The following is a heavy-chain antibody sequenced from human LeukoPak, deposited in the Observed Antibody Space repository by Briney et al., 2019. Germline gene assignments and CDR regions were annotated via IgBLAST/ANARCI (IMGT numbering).Heavy chain of an antibody. Sequence: PSETLSLTCALDGGSFSGYYWSWIRQPPGKVLEWIGEINHSGSPNYNPSLKSRVTISVDTSKNQFSLKLSSVTAADTAVYYCARGESHGSGSFDYWGQGTLVTVSS. J-gene: IGHJ4*02. CDR3: ARGESHGSGSFDY. D-gene: IGHD3-10*01. V-gene: IGHV4-34*01. CDR2: INHSGSP. CDR1: GGSFSGYY.